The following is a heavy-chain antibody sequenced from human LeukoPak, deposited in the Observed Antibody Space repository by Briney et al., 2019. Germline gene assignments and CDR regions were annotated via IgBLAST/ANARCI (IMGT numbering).Heavy chain of an antibody. D-gene: IGHD6-19*01. Sequence: GGSLRLSCAASGFTFDDYAMHWVRQAPGKGLEWVSGISWSSGSIGYADSVKGRFTISRDNAKNSLYLQMNSLRAEDTALYYCAKDIGSGYYFDYWGQGTLVTVSS. CDR3: AKDIGSGYYFDY. V-gene: IGHV3-9*01. J-gene: IGHJ4*02. CDR2: ISWSSGSI. CDR1: GFTFDDYA.